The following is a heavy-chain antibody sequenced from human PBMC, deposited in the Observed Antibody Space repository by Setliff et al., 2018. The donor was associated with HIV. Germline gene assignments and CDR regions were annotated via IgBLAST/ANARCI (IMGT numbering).Heavy chain of an antibody. Sequence: AGGSLRLSCAASGFTFDDYAMHWVRLTPGKGLEWVSGINWNSDNIGYAGSVKGRFTISRDNAKNSLHLQMNSLRAEDTALYYCAKDWVKGRDIAQAVDAFDIWGQGTMVTVSS. CDR2: INWNSDNI. J-gene: IGHJ3*02. CDR1: GFTFDDYA. V-gene: IGHV3-9*01. CDR3: AKDWVKGRDIAQAVDAFDI. D-gene: IGHD6-13*01.